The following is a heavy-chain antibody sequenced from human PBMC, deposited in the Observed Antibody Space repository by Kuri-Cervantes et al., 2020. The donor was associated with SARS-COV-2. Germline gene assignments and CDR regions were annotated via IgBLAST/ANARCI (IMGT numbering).Heavy chain of an antibody. Sequence: ASVKVSCKASGGTFSSYAISWVRQAPGQGLEWMGWISAYNGNTNYAQKLQGRVTMTTDTSTSTAYMELRSLRAEDTAVYYCARDNLLYGDYGRYNWFDPWGQGTLVTVSS. CDR3: ARDNLLYGDYGRYNWFDP. J-gene: IGHJ5*02. V-gene: IGHV1-18*01. CDR1: GGTFSSYA. CDR2: ISAYNGNT. D-gene: IGHD4-17*01.